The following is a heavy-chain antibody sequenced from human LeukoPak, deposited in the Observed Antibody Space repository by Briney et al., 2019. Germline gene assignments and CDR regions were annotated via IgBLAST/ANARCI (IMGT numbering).Heavy chain of an antibody. D-gene: IGHD2-8*02. CDR2: IIPIFGTA. J-gene: IGHJ4*02. CDR3: ARGVGYHRLYFDY. CDR1: GGAFSSYA. V-gene: IGHV1-69*13. Sequence: ASVKVSCKASGGAFSSYAISWVRQAPGQGLEWMGGIIPIFGTANYAQKFQGRVTITADESTSTAYMELSSLRSEDTAVYYCARGVGYHRLYFDYWGQGTLVTVSS.